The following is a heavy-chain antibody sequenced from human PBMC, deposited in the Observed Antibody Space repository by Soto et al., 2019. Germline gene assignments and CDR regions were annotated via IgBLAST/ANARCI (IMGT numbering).Heavy chain of an antibody. D-gene: IGHD3-22*01. CDR1: GGSISSGDYY. J-gene: IGHJ5*02. V-gene: IGHV4-30-4*01. CDR3: ARELKTEITMIVVGWFDP. Sequence: QVQLQESGPGLVKPSQTLSLTCTVSGGSISSGDYYWSWIRQPPGKGLEWIGYIYYSGSTYYNPSLKSRVTISVDTSKNQFSLKLSSVTAADTAVYYCARELKTEITMIVVGWFDPWGQGTLVTVSS. CDR2: IYYSGST.